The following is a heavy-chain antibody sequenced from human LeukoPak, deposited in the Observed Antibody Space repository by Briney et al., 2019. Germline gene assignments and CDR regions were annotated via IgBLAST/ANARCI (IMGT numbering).Heavy chain of an antibody. CDR3: AKDAAPMTTVTHYFDY. CDR2: ISGSGGST. CDR1: GSTFSSYA. J-gene: IGHJ4*02. D-gene: IGHD4-17*01. V-gene: IGHV3-23*01. Sequence: GGSLRLSCAASGSTFSSYAMSWVRQAPGKGLEWVSAISGSGGSTYYADSVKGRFTISRDNSKNTLYLQMNSLRAEDTAVYYCAKDAAPMTTVTHYFDYWGQGTLVTVSS.